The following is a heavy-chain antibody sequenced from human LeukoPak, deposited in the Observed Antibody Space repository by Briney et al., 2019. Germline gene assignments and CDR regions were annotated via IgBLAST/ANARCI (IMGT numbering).Heavy chain of an antibody. CDR3: ARDRVPFGGVIVIPDY. D-gene: IGHD3-16*02. V-gene: IGHV3-48*01. J-gene: IGHJ4*02. CDR1: GFTFSIYS. Sequence: GGPLRLSCAASGFTFSIYSMNWVRQAPGKGLEGVSYISTGSSNIYYGDSVKGRFTMSRDNAKNSLYLQMNSLRAEDTAVYYCARDRVPFGGVIVIPDYWGQGTLVTVSS. CDR2: ISTGSSNI.